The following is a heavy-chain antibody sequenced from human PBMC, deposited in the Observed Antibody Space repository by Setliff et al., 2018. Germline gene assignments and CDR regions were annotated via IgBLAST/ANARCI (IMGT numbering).Heavy chain of an antibody. CDR3: ARYDSSGYHYYYGMDV. D-gene: IGHD3-22*01. Sequence: GESLKISCKGSGYSFTSYWIGWVRQMPGKGLEWMGIIYPGDSDTRYSPSFQGQVTISADKSISTAYLQWSSRKASDTAMYYCARYDSSGYHYYYGMDVWGQGTTVTVSS. V-gene: IGHV5-51*01. CDR2: IYPGDSDT. J-gene: IGHJ6*02. CDR1: GYSFTSYW.